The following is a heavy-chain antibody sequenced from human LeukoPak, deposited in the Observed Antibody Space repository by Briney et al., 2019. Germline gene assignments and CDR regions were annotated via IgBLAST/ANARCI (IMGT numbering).Heavy chain of an antibody. CDR1: GGTFSSYA. Sequence: SVKVSCKASGGTFSSYAISWVRQAPGQGLEWMGGIIPIFGTANYAQKFQGRVTITTDESTSTAYMELSSLRSEDTAVYYCATSRRRDGYNYYFDYWAREPWSPSPQ. CDR3: ATSRRRDGYNYYFDY. CDR2: IIPIFGTA. V-gene: IGHV1-69*05. D-gene: IGHD5-24*01. J-gene: IGHJ4*02.